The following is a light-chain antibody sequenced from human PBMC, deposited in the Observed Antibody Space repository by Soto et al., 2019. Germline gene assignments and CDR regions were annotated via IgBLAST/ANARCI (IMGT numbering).Light chain of an antibody. CDR2: KAS. V-gene: IGKV1-5*03. Sequence: IRMTQSPSSLSATTGDRVTITCRASQGISSYLAWYQQKPGKAPKLLIYKASSLESGVPSRFSGSGSGTEFTLTISSLQPDDFATYYCQQYNSYSKTFGQGAKVDIK. CDR1: QGISSY. J-gene: IGKJ1*01. CDR3: QQYNSYSKT.